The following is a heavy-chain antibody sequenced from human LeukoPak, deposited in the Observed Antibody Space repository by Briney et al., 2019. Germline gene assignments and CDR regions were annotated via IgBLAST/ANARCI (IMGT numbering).Heavy chain of an antibody. CDR3: ARGRSVAAVGTRGALEY. D-gene: IGHD6-13*01. J-gene: IGHJ4*02. CDR2: IKQDGSEK. Sequence: GGSLRLSCAASGFTFSSYWMSWVRQAPGKGLEGVANIKQDGSEKYYVDSVKGRFTISRDNAKNSLYLQMNSLRAEDTAVYYCARGRSVAAVGTRGALEYWGQGTLVTVSS. CDR1: GFTFSSYW. V-gene: IGHV3-7*01.